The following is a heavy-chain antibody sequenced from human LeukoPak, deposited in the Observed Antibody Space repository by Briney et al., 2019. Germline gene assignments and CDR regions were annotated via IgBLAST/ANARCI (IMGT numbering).Heavy chain of an antibody. J-gene: IGHJ4*02. CDR3: ASLAVLQNYFDY. V-gene: IGHV3-66*02. Sequence: GGCLRLSCAASGFTVSSNYISWVRQAPGKGLEWDASIHSGGSTYYANSVKGRFTISRDNAKNTLYLQMNSRRAEDTAVYYCASLAVLQNYFDYWGQGTLVTVSS. CDR2: IHSGGST. CDR1: GFTVSSNY. D-gene: IGHD4/OR15-4a*01.